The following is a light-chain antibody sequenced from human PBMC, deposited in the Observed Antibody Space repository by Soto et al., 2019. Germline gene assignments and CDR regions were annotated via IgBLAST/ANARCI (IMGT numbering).Light chain of an antibody. CDR1: QSVSSN. CDR3: QQYNNWPSMYT. V-gene: IGKV3-15*01. CDR2: GAS. Sequence: EIVMKQSPATLSVSPGERATLSCRASQSVSSNLDWYQQKPGQAPRLLIYGASTRATGIPAMFSGSGSWTEFTLTISSLQSEDFAVYYCQQYNNWPSMYTFGQGNKLEIK. J-gene: IGKJ2*01.